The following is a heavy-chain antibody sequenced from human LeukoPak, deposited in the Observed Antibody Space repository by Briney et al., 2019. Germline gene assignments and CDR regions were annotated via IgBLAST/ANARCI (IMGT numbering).Heavy chain of an antibody. CDR2: IYPGDSHT. CDR3: ARGPYAYTSSATLGSYNWFDP. CDR1: GYSFPNYW. Sequence: GESLKISCKGSGYSFPNYWNGWVRQMPGKGLEWMGIIYPGDSHTRYSPSFQDQVTISVDKSISTAYLQWSSLKASDTAMYYCARGPYAYTSSATLGSYNWFDPWGQGSLVTVSS. V-gene: IGHV5-51*01. D-gene: IGHD2-2*02. J-gene: IGHJ5*02.